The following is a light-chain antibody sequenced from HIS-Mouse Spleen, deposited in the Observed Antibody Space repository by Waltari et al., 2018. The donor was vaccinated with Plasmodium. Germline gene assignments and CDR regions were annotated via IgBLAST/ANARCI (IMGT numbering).Light chain of an antibody. J-gene: IGLJ3*02. V-gene: IGLV1-40*01. CDR3: QSYDSSRSGWV. CDR2: GNS. Sequence: QSVLTQPPSVSGAPGQRVTISRPGTTSTHGAGSDVPWYHQLPGTAPKLRIYGNSNRPSGVPDRFSGSKSGTSASLAITGLQAEEEADYYCQSYDSSRSGWVFGGGTKLTVL. CDR1: TSTHGAGSD.